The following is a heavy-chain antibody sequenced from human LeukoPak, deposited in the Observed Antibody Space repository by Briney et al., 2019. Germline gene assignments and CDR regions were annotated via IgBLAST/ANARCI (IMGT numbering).Heavy chain of an antibody. J-gene: IGHJ4*02. D-gene: IGHD2-2*01. CDR1: VYTFTGYY. CDR3: ARDVGEYCSSTNCYASHY. V-gene: IGHV1-2*02. CDR2: INPHSGGT. Sequence: ASVKVSCKASVYTFTGYYIHWVRQAPGQGLDWMGWINPHSGGTNYAQKFQGGVTMTRDTSITTAYMELSSLRSDDTAVYYCARDVGEYCSSTNCYASHYWGQGTLVTVSS.